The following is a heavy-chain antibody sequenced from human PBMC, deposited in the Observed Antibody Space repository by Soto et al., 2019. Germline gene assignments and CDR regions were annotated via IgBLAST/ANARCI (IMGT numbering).Heavy chain of an antibody. V-gene: IGHV3-23*01. CDR3: AKDGGEVVPAAMYYYYGMDV. Sequence: GGSLRLSCAASGFTFSSYAMSWVRQAPGKGLEWVSAISGSGGSTYYADSVKGRFTISRDNSKNRLYLQMNSLRAEETAVYYCAKDGGEVVPAAMYYYYGMDVWGQGTTVTVSS. CDR1: GFTFSSYA. J-gene: IGHJ6*02. CDR2: ISGSGGST. D-gene: IGHD2-2*01.